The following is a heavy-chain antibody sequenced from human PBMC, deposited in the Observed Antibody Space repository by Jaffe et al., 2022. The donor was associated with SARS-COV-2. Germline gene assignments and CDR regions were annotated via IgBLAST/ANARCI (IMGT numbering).Heavy chain of an antibody. J-gene: IGHJ4*02. Sequence: EVQLVESGGVVVQPGGSLRLSCAASGFTFDDYTMHWVRQAPGKGLEWVSLISWDGGSTYYADSVKGRFTISRDNSKNSLYLQMNSLRTEDTALYYCAKLPSEYSSSSTDYWGQGTLVTVSS. CDR3: AKLPSEYSSSSTDY. D-gene: IGHD6-6*01. CDR2: ISWDGGST. CDR1: GFTFDDYT. V-gene: IGHV3-43*01.